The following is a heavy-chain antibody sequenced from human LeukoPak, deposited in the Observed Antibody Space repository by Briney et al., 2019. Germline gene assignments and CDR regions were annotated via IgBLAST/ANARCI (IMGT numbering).Heavy chain of an antibody. CDR1: EFIVNGKH. CDR2: LYSGGTA. CDR3: ARGRAGGSTTYNMDV. V-gene: IGHV3-66*01. J-gene: IGHJ6*02. D-gene: IGHD5/OR15-5a*01. Sequence: GGSLRLSCAASEFIVNGKHMSWVRQAPGKGLEWVSGLYSGGTAYYADSVKGRFTISRDNSKNTLYLQMNTLRAEDTALYYCARGRAGGSTTYNMDVWGQGTTVTVSS.